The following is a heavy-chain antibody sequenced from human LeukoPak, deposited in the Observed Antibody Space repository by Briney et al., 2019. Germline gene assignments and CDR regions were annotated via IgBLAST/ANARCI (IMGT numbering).Heavy chain of an antibody. V-gene: IGHV3-23*01. D-gene: IGHD1-26*01. CDR2: ISGSGRST. CDR1: GFTFNTSA. CDR3: AKGRGTRVYNWFDT. Sequence: PGGSLRLSCAGSGFTFNTSAMSWVRQAPGKGLEWVSAISGSGRSTYYTDSVRGRFTIPRDNSKNTLYLQMNSLRAEDTAVYFCAKGRGTRVYNWFDTWGQGILVTVSS. J-gene: IGHJ5*02.